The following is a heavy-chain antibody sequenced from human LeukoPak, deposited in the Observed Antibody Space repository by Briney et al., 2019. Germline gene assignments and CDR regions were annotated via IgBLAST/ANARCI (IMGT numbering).Heavy chain of an antibody. D-gene: IGHD3-22*01. CDR1: GFTFSSYG. J-gene: IGHJ4*02. CDR2: IRYDGSNK. V-gene: IGHV3-30*02. CDR3: AKDRGTFYYDSSGYFLADY. Sequence: GGSLRLSCAASGFTFSSYGMHCVRQAPGKGLEWVAFIRYDGSNKYYADSVKGRFTISRDNSKNTLYLQMNSLRAEDTAVYYCAKDRGTFYYDSSGYFLADYWGQGTLVTVSS.